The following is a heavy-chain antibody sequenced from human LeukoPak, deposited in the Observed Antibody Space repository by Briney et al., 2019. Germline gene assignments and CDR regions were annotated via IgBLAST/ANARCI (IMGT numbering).Heavy chain of an antibody. Sequence: GGSLRLSCAASGFTFSSYSMNWIRQAPGKGLEWVSHITSRGRTIYYADSVKGRFTISRDNAKNSLYLQMNSLRAEDTAVYYCARDGIGNDFDYWGQGTLVTVSS. CDR3: ARDGIGNDFDY. D-gene: IGHD1-1*01. CDR1: GFTFSSYS. J-gene: IGHJ4*02. V-gene: IGHV3-48*04. CDR2: ITSRGRTI.